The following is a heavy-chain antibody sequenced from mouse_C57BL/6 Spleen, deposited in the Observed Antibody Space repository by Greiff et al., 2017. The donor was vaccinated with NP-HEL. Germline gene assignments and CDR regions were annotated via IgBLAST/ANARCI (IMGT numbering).Heavy chain of an antibody. CDR3: AMLEDYGNLAWFAY. J-gene: IGHJ3*01. CDR2: IHPSDSDT. CDR1: GYTFTSYW. D-gene: IGHD2-1*01. Sequence: QVQLQQPGAELVKPGASVKVSCKASGYTFTSYWMHWVKQRPGQGLEWIGRIHPSDSDTNYNQKFKGKATLTVDKSSSTAYMQLSSLTSEDSAVYYCAMLEDYGNLAWFAYWGQGTLVTVSA. V-gene: IGHV1-74*01.